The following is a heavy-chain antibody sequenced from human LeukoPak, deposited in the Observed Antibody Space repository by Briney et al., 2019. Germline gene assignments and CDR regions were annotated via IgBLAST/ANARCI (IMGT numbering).Heavy chain of an antibody. Sequence: GGSLRLSCAASGFTSNDYAMHWVRQVPGKGLEWVSLINWSGVSTYYADSVKGRFTISRDNNKDSLFLQMSSLRPEDTALYYCAKDSDSSGFFEPPDFWGQGTLVTVSS. CDR3: AKDSDSSGFFEPPDF. CDR1: GFTSNDYA. CDR2: INWSGVST. J-gene: IGHJ4*02. V-gene: IGHV3-43D*03. D-gene: IGHD3-22*01.